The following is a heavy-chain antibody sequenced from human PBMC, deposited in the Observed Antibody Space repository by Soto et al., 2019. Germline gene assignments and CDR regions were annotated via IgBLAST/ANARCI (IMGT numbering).Heavy chain of an antibody. J-gene: IGHJ5*02. CDR3: ARGYGSVSP. Sequence: VGSLRLSWVASGFPFNSYPMSWLRQAPGKGLQWVSAISETSDISYYADAAKGRFTMSRDRSKNTVYLQMSGLRREDAAGDCCARGYGSVSPWGRETRVTVSS. CDR2: ISETSDIS. V-gene: IGHV3-23*01. CDR1: GFPFNSYP. D-gene: IGHD6-19*01.